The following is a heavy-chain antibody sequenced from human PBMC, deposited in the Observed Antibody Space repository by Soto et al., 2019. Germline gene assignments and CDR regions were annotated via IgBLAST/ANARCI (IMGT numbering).Heavy chain of an antibody. CDR3: ARAKVLIAPNWFDP. CDR2: ISTYNGNT. Sequence: QVQLVQSAGEVKKPGASVKVSCKASGYTFTTYGITWVRQAPGQGLEYIGWISTYNGNTDFAQKVQNRVTFTTDTSTNTAYMELRSLRPDDTDIYYCARAKVLIAPNWFDPWGQGTLVTVSS. J-gene: IGHJ5*02. D-gene: IGHD2-15*01. CDR1: GYTFTTYG. V-gene: IGHV1-18*01.